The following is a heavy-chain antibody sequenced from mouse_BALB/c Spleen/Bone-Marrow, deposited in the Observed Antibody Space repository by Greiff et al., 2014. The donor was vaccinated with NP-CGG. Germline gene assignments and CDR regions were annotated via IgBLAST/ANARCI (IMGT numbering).Heavy chain of an antibody. D-gene: IGHD1-2*01. CDR3: ARITTATGAMDY. J-gene: IGHJ4*01. Sequence: VKVVESGPGLVAPSQSLSITCTVSGFSLTSYGVHWVRQPPGKGLEWLGVIWAGGSTNYISALMSRLSISKDNSKSQVFLKMNSLQTDDAAMYYCARITTATGAMDYWGQGTSVTVSS. CDR2: IWAGGST. V-gene: IGHV2-9*02. CDR1: GFSLTSYG.